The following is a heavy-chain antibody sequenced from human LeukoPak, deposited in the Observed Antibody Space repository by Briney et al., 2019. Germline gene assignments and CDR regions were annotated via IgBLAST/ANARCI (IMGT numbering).Heavy chain of an antibody. CDR2: TSSSSSYI. Sequence: GGPLRLSCAASGFTFSSYSMNWVRQAPGKGLEWVSSTSSSSSYIYYADSVKGRFTISRDNAKNSLYLQMNSPRAEDTAVYYCARGVVSPRGGYYGMDVWGQGTTVTVSS. D-gene: IGHD3-16*01. V-gene: IGHV3-21*01. CDR3: ARGVVSPRGGYYGMDV. J-gene: IGHJ6*02. CDR1: GFTFSSYS.